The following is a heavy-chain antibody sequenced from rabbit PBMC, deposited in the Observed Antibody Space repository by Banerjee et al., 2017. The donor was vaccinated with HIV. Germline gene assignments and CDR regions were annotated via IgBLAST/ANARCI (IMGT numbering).Heavy chain of an antibody. CDR3: ARDLTGVIGWNLNL. Sequence: QEQLKETGGGLVQPGGSLTLSCKASGFDFSKNYMSWVRQAPGKGLEWIGCINTSSGNTVYASWAKGRFTISKTSSTTVTLQMTSLTAADTATYFCARDLTGVIGWNLNLWGPGTLVTVS. J-gene: IGHJ4*01. CDR1: GFDFSKNYM. V-gene: IGHV1S45*01. D-gene: IGHD1-1*01. CDR2: INTSSGNT.